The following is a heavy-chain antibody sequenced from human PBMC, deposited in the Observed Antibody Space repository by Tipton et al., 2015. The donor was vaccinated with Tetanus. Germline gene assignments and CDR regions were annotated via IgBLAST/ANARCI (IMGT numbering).Heavy chain of an antibody. CDR2: ISGSGGST. CDR1: GFAFSSYA. V-gene: IGHV3-23*01. Sequence: LSLTCAASGFAFSSYAMSWVRQAPGNGPEWVSAISGSGGSTYYADSVKGRFTISRDNSKNTLYLQMNSLRAEDTAVYYCAKVPSSSGSYYANWFDPWGQGTLVTVSS. D-gene: IGHD1-26*01. CDR3: AKVPSSSGSYYANWFDP. J-gene: IGHJ5*02.